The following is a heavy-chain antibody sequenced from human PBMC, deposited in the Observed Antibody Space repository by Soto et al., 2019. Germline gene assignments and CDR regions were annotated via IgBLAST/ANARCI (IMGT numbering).Heavy chain of an antibody. Sequence: GGSLRLSCTASGFTFSSHAMTWVRQAPGKGLEWVSGLSDSGDSIYYADSVKGRFTIYRDNSMNTLYLQMNTLRVEDTAVYYCAKVSSSWYAGFFDLWRQGTLVTVSS. J-gene: IGHJ4*02. CDR1: GFTFSSHA. V-gene: IGHV3-23*01. D-gene: IGHD6-13*01. CDR3: AKVSSSWYAGFFDL. CDR2: LSDSGDSI.